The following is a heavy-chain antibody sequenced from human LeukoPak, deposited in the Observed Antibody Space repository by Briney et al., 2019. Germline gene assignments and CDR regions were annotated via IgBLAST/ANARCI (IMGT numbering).Heavy chain of an antibody. J-gene: IGHJ2*01. D-gene: IGHD4-17*01. CDR2: ISSSSSYI. CDR1: GFTFNSYS. CDR3: AREIGSDYGGRYFDL. Sequence: GGSLRLSCAASGFTFNSYSMNWVRQAPGKGLEWVSSISSSSSYIYYADSVKGRFTISRDNAKNSLYLQMNSLRAEDTAVYYCAREIGSDYGGRYFDLWGRGTLVTVSS. V-gene: IGHV3-21*01.